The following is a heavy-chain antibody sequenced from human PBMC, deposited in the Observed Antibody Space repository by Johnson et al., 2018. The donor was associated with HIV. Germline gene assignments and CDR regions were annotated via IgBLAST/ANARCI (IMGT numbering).Heavy chain of an antibody. CDR3: AKDVGNYWPNAFDI. CDR2: IYSGGST. V-gene: IGHV3-66*03. CDR1: GFTVSSTY. J-gene: IGHJ3*02. Sequence: VQLVESGGGLIQPGGSLRLSCAASGFTVSSTYMSWVRQAPGRGLEWVSVIYSGGSTYYADSVKGRFTISRDNSKNTLYLQMNSLRAEDTAVYYCAKDVGNYWPNAFDIWGQGTTVTVSS. D-gene: IGHD3-22*01.